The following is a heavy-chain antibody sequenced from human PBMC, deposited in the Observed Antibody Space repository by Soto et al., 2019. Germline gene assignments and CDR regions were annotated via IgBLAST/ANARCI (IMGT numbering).Heavy chain of an antibody. CDR1: GSTFSSYG. D-gene: IGHD6-19*01. J-gene: IGHJ4*02. CDR2: ISYDGSNK. Sequence: GGSLRLSCAASGSTFSSYGMHWVRQAPGKGLEWVAVISYDGSNKYYADSVKGRFTISRDNSKNTLYLQMNSLRAEDTAVYYCAKDLEQWLAPRDYWGQGTLVTVSS. V-gene: IGHV3-30*18. CDR3: AKDLEQWLAPRDY.